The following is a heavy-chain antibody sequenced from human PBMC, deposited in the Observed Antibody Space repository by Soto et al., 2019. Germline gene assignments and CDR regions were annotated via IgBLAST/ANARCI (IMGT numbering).Heavy chain of an antibody. J-gene: IGHJ6*04. CDR2: ISYDGSNK. CDR3: WSHIVVVPAEGVDV. CDR1: GFTFSSYG. V-gene: IGHV3-30*03. D-gene: IGHD2-2*01. Sequence: QVQLVESGGGVVQPGRSLRLSCAASGFTFSSYGMHWVRQAPGKGLEWVAVISYDGSNKYYADSVKGRFTISRDNSKNTLYLQMNSLRAEDTAVYYCWSHIVVVPAEGVDVWGKGTTVTVSS.